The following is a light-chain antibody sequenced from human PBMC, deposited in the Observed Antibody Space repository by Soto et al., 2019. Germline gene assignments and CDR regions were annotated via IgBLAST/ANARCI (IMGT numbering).Light chain of an antibody. Sequence: QSALTQPASVSGSPGQSITISCTGTSSDVGGYNYVSWYQQHPGKAPKLMIYDVSNRPSGVSNRFSGSKSGNTAYLTISCLQAEDEADYYCSSYTSSSPVVFGGGTKLTVL. CDR2: DVS. CDR1: SSDVGGYNY. V-gene: IGLV2-14*01. CDR3: SSYTSSSPVV. J-gene: IGLJ2*01.